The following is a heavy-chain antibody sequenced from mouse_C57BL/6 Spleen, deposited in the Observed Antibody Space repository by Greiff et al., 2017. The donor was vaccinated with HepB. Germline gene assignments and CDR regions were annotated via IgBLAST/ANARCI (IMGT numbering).Heavy chain of an antibody. D-gene: IGHD1-1*01. V-gene: IGHV1-19*01. J-gene: IGHJ4*01. Sequence: EVKVVESGPVLVKPGASVKMSCKASGYTFTDYYMNWVKQSHGKSLEWIGVINPYNGGTSYNQKFKGKATLTVDKSSSTAYMELNSLTSEDSAVYYCARSIITTVVADAMDYWGQGTSVTVSS. CDR1: GYTFTDYY. CDR2: INPYNGGT. CDR3: ARSIITTVVADAMDY.